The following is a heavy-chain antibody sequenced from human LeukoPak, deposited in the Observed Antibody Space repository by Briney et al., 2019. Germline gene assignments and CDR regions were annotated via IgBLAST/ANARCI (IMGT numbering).Heavy chain of an antibody. Sequence: ASVKVPCKASGYTFTGYYMHWVRQAPGQGLEWMGWINPNSGGTNYAQKFQGRVTMTRDTSISTAYMELSRLRSDDTAVYYCARQVGSSGWFNDFDYWGQGTLVTVSS. CDR3: ARQVGSSGWFNDFDY. J-gene: IGHJ4*02. V-gene: IGHV1-2*02. CDR2: INPNSGGT. D-gene: IGHD6-19*01. CDR1: GYTFTGYY.